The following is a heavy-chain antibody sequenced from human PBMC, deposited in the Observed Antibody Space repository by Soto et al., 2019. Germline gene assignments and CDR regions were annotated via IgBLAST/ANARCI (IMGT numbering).Heavy chain of an antibody. J-gene: IGHJ6*03. CDR2: ISSSGSAI. CDR3: ARDESSSSSRHYYYYYMDV. V-gene: IGHV3-11*01. D-gene: IGHD6-6*01. CDR1: GFTFSDYY. Sequence: GGSLRLSCAASGFTFSDYYMSWIRQAPGKGLEWVSYISSSGSAIYYADSVKGRFTIPRDNAKNSLYLQMNSLRAEDTAVYYCARDESSSSSRHYYYYYMDVWGKGTTVTVSS.